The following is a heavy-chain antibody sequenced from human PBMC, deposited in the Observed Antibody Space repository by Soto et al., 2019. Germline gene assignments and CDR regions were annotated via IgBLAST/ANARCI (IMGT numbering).Heavy chain of an antibody. V-gene: IGHV3-30*18. CDR1: GFTFSSYG. J-gene: IGHJ3*02. D-gene: IGHD6-19*01. Sequence: QVQLVESGGGVVQPGRSLRLPCAASGFTFSSYGMHWVRQAPGKGLEWVAAISYDGAKEYYADSVKGRFTISRDNSNNTLCLQMNSLRVEDTGVFYCAKVRSSGWSYAFDIWGQGTMVTVSS. CDR3: AKVRSSGWSYAFDI. CDR2: ISYDGAKE.